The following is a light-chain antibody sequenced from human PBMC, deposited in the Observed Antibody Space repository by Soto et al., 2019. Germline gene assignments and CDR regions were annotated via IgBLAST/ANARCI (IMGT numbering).Light chain of an antibody. J-gene: IGKJ2*01. CDR2: GAS. Sequence: EIVMTQSPATLSVSPGERVTLSCRASESLSTYLAWYQQKPGQAPRLLIYGASTKATGITARFSGSGSATDFTLTICSLQSEDFAVYYCQSYNDWPFTFGQGTKLEI. CDR3: QSYNDWPFT. V-gene: IGKV3-15*01. CDR1: ESLSTY.